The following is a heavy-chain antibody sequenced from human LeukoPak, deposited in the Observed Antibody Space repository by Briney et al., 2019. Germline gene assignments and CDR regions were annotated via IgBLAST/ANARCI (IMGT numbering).Heavy chain of an antibody. CDR2: INHSGST. V-gene: IGHV4-34*01. Sequence: PSETLTLTCAVYGGSFSGYYWSWIRQPPGKGLEWIGEINHSGSTNYNPSLKSRVTISVDTSKNQFSLKLSSVTAADTAVYYCARVGRGAAAGPDTYDYWGQGTLVTVSS. CDR1: GGSFSGYY. D-gene: IGHD6-13*01. J-gene: IGHJ4*02. CDR3: ARVGRGAAAGPDTYDY.